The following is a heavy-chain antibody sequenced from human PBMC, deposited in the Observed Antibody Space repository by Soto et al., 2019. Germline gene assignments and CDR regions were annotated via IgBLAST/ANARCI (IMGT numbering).Heavy chain of an antibody. CDR2: IYYSGST. V-gene: IGHV4-31*03. CDR1: GGSISSGGYY. J-gene: IGHJ3*02. Sequence: PSETLSLTCTVSGGSISSGGYYWSWIRQHPGKGLEWIGYIYYSGSTYYNPSLKSRVTISVDTSKNQFSLKLSSVTAADTAVYYCATDSGYSGTYGFSAFDIWGQGTMVTVSS. D-gene: IGHD1-26*01. CDR3: ATDSGYSGTYGFSAFDI.